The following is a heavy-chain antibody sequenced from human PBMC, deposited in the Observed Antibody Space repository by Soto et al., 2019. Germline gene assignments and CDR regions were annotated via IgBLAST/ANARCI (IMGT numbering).Heavy chain of an antibody. Sequence: PSETLSLTCTVSGDSLNGYYWSWIRQYPGKGLEWIGYIYYCGSTSYNPTLKSRVTISVDTSKNQFSLKLSSVTAADTAVYYCAREPRAWGQGTLVTVSS. CDR1: GDSLNGYY. CDR3: AREPRA. J-gene: IGHJ5*02. CDR2: IYYCGST. V-gene: IGHV4-59*12.